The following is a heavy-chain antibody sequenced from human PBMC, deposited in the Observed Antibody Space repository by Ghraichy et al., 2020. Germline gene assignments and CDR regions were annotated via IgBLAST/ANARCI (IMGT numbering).Heavy chain of an antibody. CDR3: AKDGAFNTGWLHF. D-gene: IGHD6-19*01. V-gene: IGHV3-30*02. Sequence: GGSLRLSCAASGFTFSSYSMNWVRQAPGKGLEWVAFIRYDASDKYYADSVKGRFTISRDNSKNTLYLQMNSLRDDDTAVYCCAKDGAFNTGWLHFWGQGTLATVSS. CDR1: GFTFSSYS. CDR2: IRYDASDK. J-gene: IGHJ4*02.